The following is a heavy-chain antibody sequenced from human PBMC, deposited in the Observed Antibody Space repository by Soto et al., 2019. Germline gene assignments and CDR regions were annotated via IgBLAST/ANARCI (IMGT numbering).Heavy chain of an antibody. D-gene: IGHD5-12*01. CDR1: GGTFSSYA. Sequence: GASVKVSCKGSGGTFSSYAISWVRQAPGQGVEWMGGIIPIFGTANYAQKSQGRVTITAVESTSTAYMELRSLRSDDTAVYYCARDRDASGYSGYEYYYYYGMDVWGQGTTVTVSS. CDR2: IIPIFGTA. J-gene: IGHJ6*02. CDR3: ARDRDASGYSGYEYYYYYGMDV. V-gene: IGHV1-69*13.